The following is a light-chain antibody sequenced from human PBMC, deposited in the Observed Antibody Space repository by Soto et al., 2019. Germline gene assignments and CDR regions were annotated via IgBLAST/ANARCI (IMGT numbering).Light chain of an antibody. CDR3: QQYYSTPYT. V-gene: IGKV4-1*01. J-gene: IGKJ2*01. CDR1: QSVFYSSNNKNY. CDR2: WAS. Sequence: DIVMTQSPDSRAVSLGERATINCKSSQSVFYSSNNKNYLAWYQQKPGQPPKLLIYWASTRESGVPDRFSGSGSGTDFTLTISSLQAEDVAVYYCQQYYSTPYTFGQRTKLEIK.